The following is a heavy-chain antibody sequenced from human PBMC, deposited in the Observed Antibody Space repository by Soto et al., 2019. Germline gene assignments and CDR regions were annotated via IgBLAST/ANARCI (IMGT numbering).Heavy chain of an antibody. CDR3: ARGGQDFWSGPFDY. V-gene: IGHV4-4*07. CDR2: IDTSGST. CDR1: GGSISNYY. J-gene: IGHJ4*02. Sequence: SETLSLTCTVSGGSISNYYFNWIRQPAGKGLEWIGRIDTSGSTNYNPSLKSRVTMSVDTSKQEFSLKLSSVTAADTALYYCARGGQDFWSGPFDYWGRGALVTVSS. D-gene: IGHD3-3*01.